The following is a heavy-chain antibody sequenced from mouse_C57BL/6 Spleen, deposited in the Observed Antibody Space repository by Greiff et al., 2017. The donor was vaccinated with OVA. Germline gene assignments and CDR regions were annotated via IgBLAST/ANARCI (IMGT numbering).Heavy chain of an antibody. D-gene: IGHD2-4*01. CDR1: GFTFSSYA. V-gene: IGHV5-4*01. Sequence: EVKLMESGGGLVKPGGSLELSCAASGFTFSSYAMSWVRQTPEKRLEWVATISDGGSYTYYPDNVKGRFTISRDNAKNNLYLQMSHLKSEDTAMYYCARDDYDYEHAMDYWGQGTSVTVSS. CDR3: ARDDYDYEHAMDY. J-gene: IGHJ4*01. CDR2: ISDGGSYT.